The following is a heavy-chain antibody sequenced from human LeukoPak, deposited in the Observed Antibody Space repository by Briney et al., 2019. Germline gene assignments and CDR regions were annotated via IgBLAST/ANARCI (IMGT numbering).Heavy chain of an antibody. D-gene: IGHD6-6*01. CDR2: INQGGSET. CDR1: GFTFSSYS. J-gene: IGHJ4*02. Sequence: GGSLRLSCAASGFTFSSYSMNWVRQAPGKGLEWVASINQGGSETYYVESVKGRFTISRDKAMNSFFLQMNSLRAEDTAVNYCARLIGDRTIYDYWGQGTLVTVSS. CDR3: ARLIGDRTIYDY. V-gene: IGHV3-7*01.